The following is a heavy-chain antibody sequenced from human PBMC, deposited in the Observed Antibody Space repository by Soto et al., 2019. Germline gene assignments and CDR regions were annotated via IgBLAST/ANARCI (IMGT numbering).Heavy chain of an antibody. Sequence: TGGSLRLSFAASGFSFSIYAMSWGRQAPGKGLDWVSAISGSGGSTYYADSVKGRFTISRDNSKNTLYLQMNSLRAEDTAVYYCAKDLKAYDFWSGYYPYFDYWGQGTLDTVSS. D-gene: IGHD3-3*01. CDR2: ISGSGGST. CDR3: AKDLKAYDFWSGYYPYFDY. CDR1: GFSFSIYA. J-gene: IGHJ4*02. V-gene: IGHV3-23*01.